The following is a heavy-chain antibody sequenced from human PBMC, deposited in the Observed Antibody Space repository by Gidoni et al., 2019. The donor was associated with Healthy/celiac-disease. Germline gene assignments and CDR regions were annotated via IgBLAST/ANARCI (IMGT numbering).Heavy chain of an antibody. Sequence: QVQLQESGPGLVKPSETLSLTCTVSGGSISSYYWSWIRQPPGKGLEWIGYIYYSGSTNYNPSLKSRVTISVDTSKNQFSLKLSSVTAADTAMYYCARGLYYYGMDVWGQGTTVTVSS. CDR1: GGSISSYY. J-gene: IGHJ6*02. CDR3: ARGLYYYGMDV. CDR2: IYYSGST. V-gene: IGHV4-59*01.